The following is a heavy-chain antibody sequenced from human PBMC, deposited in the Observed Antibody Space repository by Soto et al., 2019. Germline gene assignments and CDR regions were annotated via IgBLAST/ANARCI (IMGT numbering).Heavy chain of an antibody. CDR2: IIPIFGTA. CDR3: ARPTRFYYDSSGQSAWFDP. Sequence: QVQLVQRGAEVKKPGSSVKVSCKASGGTFSSYAISWVRQAPGQGLEWMGGIIPIFGTANYAQKFQGRVTITADESTTTAYMELSSLRSEDTAVYYCARPTRFYYDSSGQSAWFDPWGQGTLVTVSS. J-gene: IGHJ5*02. V-gene: IGHV1-69*12. CDR1: GGTFSSYA. D-gene: IGHD3-22*01.